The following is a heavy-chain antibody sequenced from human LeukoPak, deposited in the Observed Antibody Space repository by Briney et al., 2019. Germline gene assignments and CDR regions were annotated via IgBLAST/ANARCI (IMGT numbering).Heavy chain of an antibody. J-gene: IGHJ4*02. CDR2: INPSGGST. D-gene: IGHD3-22*01. V-gene: IGHV1-46*01. Sequence: ASVKVSCKASGYTFTSYDINWVRQAPGQGLEWMGIINPSGGSTSYAQKFQGRVTMTRDTSTSTVYMELSSLRSEDTAVYYCARESFLVVVRLYYFDYWGQGTLVTVSS. CDR3: ARESFLVVVRLYYFDY. CDR1: GYTFTSYD.